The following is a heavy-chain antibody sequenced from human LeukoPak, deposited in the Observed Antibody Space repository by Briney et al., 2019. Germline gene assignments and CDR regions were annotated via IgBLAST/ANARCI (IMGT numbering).Heavy chain of an antibody. Sequence: SGRSLRLSCTASGFTFSDYAMTWVRQAPRKGLERVGFIRIKPYGGTPDYAASVKGRFTISRDDSKSIAYLQMNSLKTDDTAVYYCSRGPFCGGSCYTIAVDYWGQGTLVTVSS. D-gene: IGHD2-15*01. J-gene: IGHJ4*02. CDR1: GFTFSDYA. V-gene: IGHV3-49*04. CDR3: SRGPFCGGSCYTIAVDY. CDR2: IRIKPYGGTP.